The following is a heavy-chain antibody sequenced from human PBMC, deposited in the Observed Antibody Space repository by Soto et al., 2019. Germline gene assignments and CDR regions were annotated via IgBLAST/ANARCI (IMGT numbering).Heavy chain of an antibody. CDR1: GGSGTSDY. Sequence: SETLSLTCTVSGGSGTSDYWSCIRQPPGKTLEWIGTIYYSGSTNYNPSLKSRGTISVDTSKNQFSLKLGSVTAADTAVYFCARALYGSGVLDVCRQGTTVTVSS. CDR3: ARALYGSGVLDV. CDR2: IYYSGST. J-gene: IGHJ6*02. V-gene: IGHV4-59*02. D-gene: IGHD3-10*01.